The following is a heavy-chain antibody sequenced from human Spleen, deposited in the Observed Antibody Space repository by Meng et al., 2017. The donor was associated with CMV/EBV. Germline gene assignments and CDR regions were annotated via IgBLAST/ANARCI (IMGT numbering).Heavy chain of an antibody. CDR3: AKGAPLDYDILTGSNYYFDY. CDR1: GFTFSSYA. J-gene: IGHJ4*02. V-gene: IGHV3-23*01. D-gene: IGHD3-9*01. Sequence: GESLKISCAASGFTFSSYAMSWVRQAPGKGLERVSAISGSGGSTYYADSVKGRFTISRDNSKNTLYLQMNSLRAEDTAVYYCAKGAPLDYDILTGSNYYFDYWGQGTLVTVSS. CDR2: ISGSGGST.